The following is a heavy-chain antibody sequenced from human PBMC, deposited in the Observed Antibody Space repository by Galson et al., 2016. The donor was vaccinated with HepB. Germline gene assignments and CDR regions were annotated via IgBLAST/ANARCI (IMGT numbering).Heavy chain of an antibody. Sequence: SLRLSCAASGFTFSNFGMHWVRQAPGKGLEWVAVIWYDGNNKFYAESVKGGFSISRDNSKNTVYVQMNSLRDEDTAVYYCAKGSQTIMVGAGSMDVWGKGTTVTVSS. CDR2: IWYDGNNK. J-gene: IGHJ6*03. V-gene: IGHV3-33*03. CDR3: AKGSQTIMVGAGSMDV. D-gene: IGHD1-26*01. CDR1: GFTFSNFG.